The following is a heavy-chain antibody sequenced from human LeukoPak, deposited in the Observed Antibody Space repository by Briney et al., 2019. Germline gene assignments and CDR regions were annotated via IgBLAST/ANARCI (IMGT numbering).Heavy chain of an antibody. CDR1: GGSISSYY. CDR3: AAFKQWLVVLDF. V-gene: IGHV4-59*08. D-gene: IGHD6-19*01. Sequence: SETLSLTCTVSGGSISSYYWSWIRQPPGKGLEWVGYIYYSGGTNYNPSLKSRVTISVDTSKNQFSLKLTSVTAADTAVYYCAAFKQWLVVLDFWGQGTRATVSS. CDR2: IYYSGGT. J-gene: IGHJ4*02.